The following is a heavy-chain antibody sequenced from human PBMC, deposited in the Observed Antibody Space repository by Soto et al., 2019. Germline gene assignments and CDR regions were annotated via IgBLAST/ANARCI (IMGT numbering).Heavy chain of an antibody. CDR3: ARGRYGDY. D-gene: IGHD1-1*01. J-gene: IGHJ4*02. V-gene: IGHV1-18*01. CDR1: GYGFTTYG. Sequence: QVHLVQSGAEVKKPGASVKVSCKGSGYGFTTYGITWVRQAPGQGLEWMAWISAHNGNTNYAQKRQGRVTVTRDTSTSTAYMELSSLISDDTAVYYCARGRYGDYWGQGALVTVSS. CDR2: ISAHNGNT.